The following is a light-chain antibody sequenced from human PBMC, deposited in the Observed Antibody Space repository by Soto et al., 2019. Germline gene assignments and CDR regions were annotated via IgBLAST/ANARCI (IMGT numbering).Light chain of an antibody. J-gene: IGKJ3*01. CDR3: LLFRGSPT. Sequence: EIVLTQSPGTLSVSPGERATLSCRASQVVVTAYIHWYQHKPGQAPRLLISGASTRASGIPGRFSGSGVGTDFPLTINRLEPEDCAVYYCLLFRGSPTFGPGSRVHI. V-gene: IGKV3-20*01. CDR1: QVVVTAY. CDR2: GAS.